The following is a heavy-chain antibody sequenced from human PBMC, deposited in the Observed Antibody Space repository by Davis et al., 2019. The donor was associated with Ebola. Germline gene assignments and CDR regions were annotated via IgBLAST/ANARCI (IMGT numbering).Heavy chain of an antibody. CDR2: IYYSGST. CDR1: GGSISSSSYY. J-gene: IGHJ4*02. Sequence: SETLSLTCTVSGGSISSSSYYWSWIRQHPGKGLEWIGYIYYSGSTYYNPSLKSRVTISVDTSKNQFSLKLSSVTAADTAVYYCARMYYYDSSGYPVYFDYWGQGTLVTVSS. V-gene: IGHV4-31*03. CDR3: ARMYYYDSSGYPVYFDY. D-gene: IGHD3-22*01.